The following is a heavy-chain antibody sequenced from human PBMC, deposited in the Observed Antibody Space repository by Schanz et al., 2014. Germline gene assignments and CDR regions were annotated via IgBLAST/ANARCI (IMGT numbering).Heavy chain of an antibody. J-gene: IGHJ5*01. CDR3: AKQHIVRGVIYLNWFDS. Sequence: EVQLAESGGGLVQPGGSLRLSCAASGFGFSSYSMNWVRQAPGKGLEWVSYISGSSRTIYYADSMKGRFTISRDNAKNSLFLQMNSLRAEDTAVYYCAKQHIVRGVIYLNWFDSWGQGTLVTVSS. D-gene: IGHD3-10*01. CDR2: ISGSSRTI. CDR1: GFGFSSYS. V-gene: IGHV3-48*01.